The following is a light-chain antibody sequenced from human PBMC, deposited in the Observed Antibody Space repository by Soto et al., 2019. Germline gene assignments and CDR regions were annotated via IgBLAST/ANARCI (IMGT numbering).Light chain of an antibody. CDR3: GAWDGSLSGVV. CDR1: NSNIGTNT. CDR2: TNN. J-gene: IGLJ2*01. V-gene: IGLV1-44*01. Sequence: QSLLTQPPSASGTPGQRVTISCSGSNSNIGTNTVNWYQQLPGTAPRLLIYTNNQRPSGVPQRFSGSKTGTSASLAIGGLRSEDEADYYCGAWDGSLSGVVFGAGTKLTVL.